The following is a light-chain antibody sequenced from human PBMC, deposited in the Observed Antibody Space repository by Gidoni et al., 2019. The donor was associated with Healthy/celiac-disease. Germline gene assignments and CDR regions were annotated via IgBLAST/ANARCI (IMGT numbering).Light chain of an antibody. V-gene: IGKV1-33*01. CDR3: QQYDNLPLT. Sequence: DIQMTQSPSSLSASVGDRVTITCQARQDISNYLNWYQQKPGQAPKLLIYDASNLETGVPSRFSGSGSGTDFTFTISSLQPEDIATYYCQQYDNLPLTFGRGTKVEIK. CDR2: DAS. CDR1: QDISNY. J-gene: IGKJ4*01.